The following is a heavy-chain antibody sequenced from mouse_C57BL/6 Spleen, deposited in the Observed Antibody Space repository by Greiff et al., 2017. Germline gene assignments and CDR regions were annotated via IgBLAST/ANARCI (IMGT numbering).Heavy chain of an antibody. CDR1: GYAFTNYL. J-gene: IGHJ2*01. CDR3: ARGGGSVYFDY. Sequence: QVQLKQSGAELVRPGTSVKVSCKASGYAFTNYLIEWVKQRPGQGLEWIGVINPGSGGTNYNEKFKGKATLTADKSSSTAYMQLSSLTSEDSAVYFCARGGGSVYFDYWGQGTTLTVSS. CDR2: INPGSGGT. D-gene: IGHD1-1*01. V-gene: IGHV1-54*01.